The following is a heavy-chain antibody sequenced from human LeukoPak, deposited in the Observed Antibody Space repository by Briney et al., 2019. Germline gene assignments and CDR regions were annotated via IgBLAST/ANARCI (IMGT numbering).Heavy chain of an antibody. J-gene: IGHJ1*01. CDR2: IYYSGST. CDR3: ARAVPIYDSSGYYKGTFFQH. Sequence: SETLSLTCTVSGGSISSYYWSWIRQPPGKGLEWIGYIYYSGSTNYNPSLKSRVTISVDTSKNQFSLKLSSVTAADTAVYYCARAVPIYDSSGYYKGTFFQHWGQGTLVTVSS. D-gene: IGHD3-22*01. V-gene: IGHV4-59*01. CDR1: GGSISSYY.